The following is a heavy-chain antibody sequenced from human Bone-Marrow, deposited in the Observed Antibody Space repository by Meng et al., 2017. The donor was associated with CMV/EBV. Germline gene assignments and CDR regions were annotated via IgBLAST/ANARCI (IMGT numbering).Heavy chain of an antibody. Sequence: ASVKVSCKASGYTFTSYGISWVRQAPGQGLEWMGWISAYNGNTNYAQKFQGRVTMTTDTSTSTAYMELRSLRSDDTAVYYCAREGGIVVVPPDALDVWGQGTMVTVSS. D-gene: IGHD2-2*01. V-gene: IGHV1-18*01. CDR1: GYTFTSYG. CDR3: AREGGIVVVPPDALDV. J-gene: IGHJ3*01. CDR2: ISAYNGNT.